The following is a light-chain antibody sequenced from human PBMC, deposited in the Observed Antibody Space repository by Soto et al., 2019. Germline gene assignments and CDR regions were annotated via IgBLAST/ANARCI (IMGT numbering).Light chain of an antibody. J-gene: IGLJ1*01. CDR3: SSYTSTRTYV. Sequence: QSVLTQPPSVSAAPGQKVTISCSGSSSNIGNNYVSWYQQLPGTAPKLLIYDNNKRPSGIPDRFSGSKSGTSATLGITGLQTGDEADYYCSSYTSTRTYVFGTGTKLTVL. CDR1: SSNIGNNY. V-gene: IGLV1-51*01. CDR2: DNN.